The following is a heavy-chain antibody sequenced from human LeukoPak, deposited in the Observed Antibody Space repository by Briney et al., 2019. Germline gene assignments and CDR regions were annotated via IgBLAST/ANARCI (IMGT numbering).Heavy chain of an antibody. V-gene: IGHV1-18*01. D-gene: IGHD4-23*01. J-gene: IGHJ5*02. Sequence: ASVKVSCKASGYTFTNYGVTWVRQAPGQGLEWMGWISGSNGNTKYAQKVQGRVTMTTDTSTTTAYMELRSLTSDDTAVYYCARDGGNSGGANFPWGQGTLVTVSS. CDR3: ARDGGNSGGANFP. CDR1: GYTFTNYG. CDR2: ISGSNGNT.